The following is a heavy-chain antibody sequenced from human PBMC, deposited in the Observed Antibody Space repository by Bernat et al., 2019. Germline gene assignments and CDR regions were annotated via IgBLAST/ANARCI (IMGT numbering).Heavy chain of an antibody. Sequence: EVQLVESGGGLVQPGGSLRLSCAASGFTVSSNYMSWVRQAPGKGLEWVSVIYSGGSTYYADSVKGRFTISRDNSKNTLYLQMNSLRAEDTAVDYCARDHGIAARPVDYWGQGTLVTVSS. D-gene: IGHD6-6*01. CDR3: ARDHGIAARPVDY. CDR2: IYSGGST. J-gene: IGHJ4*02. CDR1: GFTVSSNY. V-gene: IGHV3-66*01.